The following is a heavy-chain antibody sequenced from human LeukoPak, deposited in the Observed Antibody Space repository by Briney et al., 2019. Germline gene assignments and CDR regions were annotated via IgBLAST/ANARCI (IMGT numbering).Heavy chain of an antibody. CDR1: GFTFDDYA. CDR2: ISWNSGSI. D-gene: IGHD3-3*01. CDR3: AKDYGLFAWSFDY. V-gene: IGHV3-9*01. Sequence: GGSLRLSCAASGFTFDDYAMHWVRQAPGKGLEWVSGISWNSGSIGYADSVKGRFTISRDNAKNSLYLQMNSLRAEDTALYYCAKDYGLFAWSFDYWGQGTLVTVSS. J-gene: IGHJ4*02.